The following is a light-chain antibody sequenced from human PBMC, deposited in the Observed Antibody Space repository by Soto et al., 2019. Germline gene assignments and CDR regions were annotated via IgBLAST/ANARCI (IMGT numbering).Light chain of an antibody. Sequence: DIQLTQSPSSLSASVGDRGTITCRASQTITTYLSWFQQKPGKAPKLLVYGASSSQSGIPSRFSGSGSGPEFTLTIRSLQSEDFATYYCQQSYTTPITSGQGTRLEIK. CDR3: QQSYTTPIT. CDR2: GAS. V-gene: IGKV1-39*01. J-gene: IGKJ5*01. CDR1: QTITTY.